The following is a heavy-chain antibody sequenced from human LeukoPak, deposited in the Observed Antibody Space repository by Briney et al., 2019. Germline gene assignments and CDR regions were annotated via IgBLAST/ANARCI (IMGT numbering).Heavy chain of an antibody. Sequence: GGSLRLSCATSGFTLSSYVMRWVRQAPGKGLEWVAVISYDGSNKYYADSVKGRFTISRDNAKNTLYLQMNSLKTEDTAVYYCTLDYYYYYMDVWGKGTTVTISS. J-gene: IGHJ6*03. CDR2: ISYDGSNK. CDR1: GFTLSSYV. V-gene: IGHV3-30*04. CDR3: TLDYYYYYMDV.